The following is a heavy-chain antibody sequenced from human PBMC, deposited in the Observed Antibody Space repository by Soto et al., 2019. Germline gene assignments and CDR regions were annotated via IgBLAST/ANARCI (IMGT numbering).Heavy chain of an antibody. CDR2: FDPRHGDT. D-gene: IGHD1-7*01. V-gene: IGHV1-24*01. J-gene: IGHJ4*01. CDR3: TTGGRELPWGFDF. Sequence: ASVKVSCKVSGNTLSKLSIHWVRQSPGKGLEWMGGFDPRHGDTVYAQNFQGRVTMTEDTSTDTAYMELSGLRSEDTAQYYCTTGGRELPWGFDFWGHGSLVTVSS. CDR1: GNTLSKLS.